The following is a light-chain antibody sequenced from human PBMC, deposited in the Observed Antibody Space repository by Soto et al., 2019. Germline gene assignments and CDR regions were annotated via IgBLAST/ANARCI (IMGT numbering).Light chain of an antibody. V-gene: IGKV1-5*01. Sequence: DIQMTQSPSTLSASVGDRVTITCRASQSISSWLAWYQQKPGKAPKLLIYDASSLVSGVPSRFSGSGSGTEFTLTISSLQPDDFATYYFQQYNSYPWTFGQGTKVEIK. CDR3: QQYNSYPWT. CDR2: DAS. CDR1: QSISSW. J-gene: IGKJ1*01.